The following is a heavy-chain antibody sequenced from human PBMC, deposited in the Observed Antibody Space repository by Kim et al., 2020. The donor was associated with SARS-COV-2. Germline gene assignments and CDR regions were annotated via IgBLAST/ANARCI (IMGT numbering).Heavy chain of an antibody. CDR3: VKEGGNFGSNPFDY. CDR1: GFSFGGYA. J-gene: IGHJ4*02. V-gene: IGHV3-23*01. Sequence: GGSLRLSCSASGFSFGGYALSWVRQAPGKGLEWVSAITAGGPSRKYVADSVKGRFTIARDDSKSTLYLYMGRLRVEDTAVYYCVKEGGNFGSNPFDYWGQGALVTVSS. D-gene: IGHD2-15*01. CDR2: ITAGGPSRK.